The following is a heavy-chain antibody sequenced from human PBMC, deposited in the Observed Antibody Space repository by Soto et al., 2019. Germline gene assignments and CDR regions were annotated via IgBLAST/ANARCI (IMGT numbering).Heavy chain of an antibody. Sequence: SVKVSCKASGGTFSSYAISWVRQAPGQGLEWMGGIIPIFGTANYAQKFQGRVTITADESTSTAYMELSSLRSEDTAVYYCARGPMVRGFITKDFDYWGQGTLVTVSS. J-gene: IGHJ4*02. CDR1: GGTFSSYA. CDR3: ARGPMVRGFITKDFDY. V-gene: IGHV1-69*13. D-gene: IGHD3-10*01. CDR2: IIPIFGTA.